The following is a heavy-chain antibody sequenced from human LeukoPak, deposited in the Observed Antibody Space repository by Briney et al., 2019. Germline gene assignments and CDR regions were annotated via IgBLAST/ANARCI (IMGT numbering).Heavy chain of an antibody. CDR2: INPNSGGT. CDR1: GYTFTSYD. Sequence: GASVKVSCKASGYTFTSYDINWVRQATGQGLEWMGWINPNSGGTNYAQKFQGRVTMTRDTSISTAYMELSRLRSDDTAVYYCARDRIAVAGTIRYWGQGTLVTVSS. V-gene: IGHV1-2*02. CDR3: ARDRIAVAGTIRY. J-gene: IGHJ4*02. D-gene: IGHD6-19*01.